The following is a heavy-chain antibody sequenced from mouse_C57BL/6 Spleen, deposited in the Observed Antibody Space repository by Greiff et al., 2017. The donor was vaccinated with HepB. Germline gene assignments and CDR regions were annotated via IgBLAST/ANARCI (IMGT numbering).Heavy chain of an antibody. CDR2: IDPSDSET. Sequence: QVQLQQPGAELVRPGSSVKLSCKASGYTFTSYWMHWVKQRPIQGLEWIGNIDPSDSETHYNQKFKDKATLTVDKSSSTAYMQLSSLTSEVSAVYYCARSYYGYDGGYAMDYWGQGTSVTVSS. V-gene: IGHV1-52*01. J-gene: IGHJ4*01. CDR1: GYTFTSYW. CDR3: ARSYYGYDGGYAMDY. D-gene: IGHD2-9*01.